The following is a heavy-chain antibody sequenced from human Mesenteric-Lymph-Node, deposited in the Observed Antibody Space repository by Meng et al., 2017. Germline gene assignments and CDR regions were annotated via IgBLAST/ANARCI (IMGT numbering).Heavy chain of an antibody. V-gene: IGHV4-30-4*01. CDR3: ARRVFYGSANFDY. CDR1: GGSISSGDYY. D-gene: IGHD3-10*01. J-gene: IGHJ4*02. Sequence: QVQLQESGPGLVKPSQTLSLICTVSGGSISSGDYYWSWIRQPPGKGLEWIGYIYYSGSTYYNPSLKSRVTISVDTSKNQFSLRLSSVTAADTAVYYCARRVFYGSANFDYWGQGTLVTVSS. CDR2: IYYSGST.